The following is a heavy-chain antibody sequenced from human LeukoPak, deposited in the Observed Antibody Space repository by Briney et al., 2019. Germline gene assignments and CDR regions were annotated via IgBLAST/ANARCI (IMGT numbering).Heavy chain of an antibody. Sequence: GASVKVSCKASGGTFSSYAISWVRQAPGQGLEWMGGIIPIFGTANYAQKFQGRVTITTDESTSTAYMELSSLRSEDTAVYYCARASGPEWMVRGVTMGPLSYWGQGTLVTVSS. CDR3: ARASGPEWMVRGVTMGPLSY. CDR1: GGTFSSYA. J-gene: IGHJ4*02. CDR2: IIPIFGTA. D-gene: IGHD3-10*01. V-gene: IGHV1-69*05.